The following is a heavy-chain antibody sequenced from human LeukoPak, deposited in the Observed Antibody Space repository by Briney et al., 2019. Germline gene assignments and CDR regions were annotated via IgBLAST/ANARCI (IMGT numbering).Heavy chain of an antibody. CDR1: GGSVSSGSYY. CDR2: IYYSGST. CDR3: ARDWSLHAFDI. D-gene: IGHD1-26*01. J-gene: IGHJ3*02. Sequence: SETLSLTCTVSGGSVSSGSYYWSWNRQPPGKALEWIGYIYYSGSTNYNPSLKSRVTISVDTSKNQFSPKLSSVTAADTAVYYCARDWSLHAFDIWGLGTMVTVSS. V-gene: IGHV4-61*01.